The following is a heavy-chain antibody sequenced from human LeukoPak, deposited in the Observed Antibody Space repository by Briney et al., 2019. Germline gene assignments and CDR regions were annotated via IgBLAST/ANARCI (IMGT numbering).Heavy chain of an antibody. V-gene: IGHV4-59*01. Sequence: PSETLSLTCTVSGGSISSYYWSWTRQPPGKGLEWIGYIYYSGSTNYNPSLKSRVTISVDTSKNQFSLKLSSVTAADTAVYYCARDLTGEGYFDYWGQGTLVTVSS. CDR3: ARDLTGEGYFDY. CDR1: GGSISSYY. J-gene: IGHJ4*02. D-gene: IGHD1-26*01. CDR2: IYYSGST.